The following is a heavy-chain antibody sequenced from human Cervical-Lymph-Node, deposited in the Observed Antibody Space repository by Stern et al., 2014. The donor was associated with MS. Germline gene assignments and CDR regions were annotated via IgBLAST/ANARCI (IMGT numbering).Heavy chain of an antibody. V-gene: IGHV3-30*18. CDR1: GFTFNSDG. CDR2: VSNDGTNK. J-gene: IGHJ6*02. D-gene: IGHD3-16*01. Sequence: VHLVESGGGVVQPGRSLRLSCAASGFTFNSDGMHWVRQAPGKGLEWVAVVSNDGTNKYYVDSVKGRFAISRDNSKNTVYLQMNSLRAEDTALYYCAKGVGLQSNGMDVWGQGTTVTVSS. CDR3: AKGVGLQSNGMDV.